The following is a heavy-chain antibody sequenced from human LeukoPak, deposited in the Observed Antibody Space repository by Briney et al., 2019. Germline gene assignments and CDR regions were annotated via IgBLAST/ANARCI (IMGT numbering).Heavy chain of an antibody. CDR2: INPSGGST. CDR1: GYTFTSYY. J-gene: IGHJ6*03. Sequence: GASVKVSCKASGYTFTSYYMHWVRQAPGQGLEWMGIINPSGGSTSYAQKFQGRVTMTRNTSISTAYMELSSLRSEDTAVYYCARGAQDTAMVFDYYYYYMDVWGKGTTVTISS. V-gene: IGHV1-46*01. D-gene: IGHD5-18*01. CDR3: ARGAQDTAMVFDYYYYYMDV.